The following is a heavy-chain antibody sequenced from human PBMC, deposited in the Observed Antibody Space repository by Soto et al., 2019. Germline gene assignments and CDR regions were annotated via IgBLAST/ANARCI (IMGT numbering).Heavy chain of an antibody. J-gene: IGHJ3*01. CDR1: GVTFSDYG. CDR3: ARGPPFDSFSL. Sequence: QEQLVQSGAEVKKPGSSVQVSCKASGVTFSDYGISWVRQAPGQGLEWMGGIIPISGRVYYAEKFQGRVTITADRSTNTAYVEITSLRSYDTAVYYCARGPPFDSFSLWGPGTLVTVSS. D-gene: IGHD2-21*01. V-gene: IGHV1-69*06. CDR2: IIPISGRV.